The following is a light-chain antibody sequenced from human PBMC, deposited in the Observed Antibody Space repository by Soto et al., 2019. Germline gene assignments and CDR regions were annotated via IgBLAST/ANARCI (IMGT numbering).Light chain of an antibody. V-gene: IGKV3-11*01. CDR2: GAS. CDR3: QHRGRWPRT. J-gene: IGKJ2*01. CDR1: QSVNDY. Sequence: EIVLTQSPATLSLSPGERATLSCRGSQSVNDYLAWYQQKPGQAPRLLIYGASNRATGIPLRFSGSGSGTDFTLTISSLEPEDFAVYYCQHRGRWPRTFGQGTKLEIK.